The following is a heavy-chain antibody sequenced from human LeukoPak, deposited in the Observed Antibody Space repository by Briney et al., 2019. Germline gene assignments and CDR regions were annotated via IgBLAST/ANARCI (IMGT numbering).Heavy chain of an antibody. CDR2: IKTDGSDT. CDR1: GFTFSNYW. CDR3: AKFSSTGTTAFDY. Sequence: PGGSLRLSCAASGFTFSNYWMHWGRRAPGRGLVWVSGIKTDGSDTISAETVKGRFTISRDNAKNTLYLQMNSLRGEDTAVYYCAKFSSTGTTAFDYWGQGTLLTVSS. D-gene: IGHD1-1*01. J-gene: IGHJ4*02. V-gene: IGHV3-74*01.